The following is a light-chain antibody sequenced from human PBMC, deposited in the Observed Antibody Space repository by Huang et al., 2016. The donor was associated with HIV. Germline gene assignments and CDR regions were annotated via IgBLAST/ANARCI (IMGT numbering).Light chain of an antibody. CDR3: QQYNNWPRT. J-gene: IGKJ1*01. CDR1: QRFSSN. Sequence: EIVMTQSSATLSVSPRERATLSGRASQRFSSNLAWYQQKPGQAPRFRIYCASTRATGSPARFSGRGSGTEFTLTISSLQSEDFAVYYCQQYNNWPRTFGQGTKVEIK. CDR2: CAS. V-gene: IGKV3-15*01.